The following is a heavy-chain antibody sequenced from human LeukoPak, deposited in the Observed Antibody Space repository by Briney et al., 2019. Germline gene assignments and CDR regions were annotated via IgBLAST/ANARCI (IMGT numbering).Heavy chain of an antibody. V-gene: IGHV3-7*03. Sequence: GGSLRLSCAASGFTFSVYWMNWVRQAPGKGLEWVANIKNDGSEKYYADSVEGRFTISRDNAKKTLYLHMDILRAGDPAVFYLACYYGAGSWTDFDPWGQGTLVSVSS. CDR3: ACYYGAGSWTDFDP. J-gene: IGHJ5*02. D-gene: IGHD2-15*01. CDR1: GFTFSVYW. CDR2: IKNDGSEK.